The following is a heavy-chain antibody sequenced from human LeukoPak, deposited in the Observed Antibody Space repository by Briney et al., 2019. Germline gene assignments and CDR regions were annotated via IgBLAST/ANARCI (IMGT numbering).Heavy chain of an antibody. CDR1: GFTFSDYN. V-gene: IGHV3-11*04. CDR2: ISRSGGTK. Sequence: GGSLRLSCAASGFTFSDYNMRWIRQAPGKGLEWVSSISRSGGTKYYADSVKGRFTISRDNAKNSLYLQMNSLRAEDTAVYYCARDWRDSSGKFPNDVFDIWGQGTMVTVSS. CDR3: ARDWRDSSGKFPNDVFDI. D-gene: IGHD3-22*01. J-gene: IGHJ3*02.